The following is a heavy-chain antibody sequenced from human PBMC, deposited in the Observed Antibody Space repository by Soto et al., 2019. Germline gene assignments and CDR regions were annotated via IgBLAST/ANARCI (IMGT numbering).Heavy chain of an antibody. J-gene: IGHJ5*02. CDR3: ARDRGWFRFDP. D-gene: IGHD2-15*01. CDR1: GFTFSSYW. CDR2: IKQDGSEE. V-gene: IGHV3-7*04. Sequence: EVQLVESGGGLVQPGGSLRLSCAASGFTFSSYWMSWVRQAPGKGLEWVANIKQDGSEEYYVDSVKGRFTISTDNAKNSLYLQINTLRAEDSAVYYCARDRGWFRFDPWGQGTLVTVSS.